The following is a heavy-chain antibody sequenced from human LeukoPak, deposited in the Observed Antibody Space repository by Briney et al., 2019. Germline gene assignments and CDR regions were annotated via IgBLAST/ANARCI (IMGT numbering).Heavy chain of an antibody. CDR1: GGSISSSDYY. J-gene: IGHJ4*02. CDR2: IYYGGST. V-gene: IGHV4-39*07. D-gene: IGHD3-22*01. CDR3: ARVPMIRYYFDY. Sequence: PSETLSLTCTVSGGSISSSDYYWGWIRQPPGKGLEWIGSIYYGGSTYYNPSLKSRVTISLDTSKNQFSLKLSSVTAADTAVYYCARVPMIRYYFDYWGQGTLVTVSS.